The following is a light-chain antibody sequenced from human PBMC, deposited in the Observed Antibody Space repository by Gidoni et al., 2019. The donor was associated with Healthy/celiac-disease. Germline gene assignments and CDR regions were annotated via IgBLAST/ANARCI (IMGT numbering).Light chain of an antibody. Sequence: DIQITPSPSTLSASVGDRVTITCRASQSISSWLAWYQQKPGKAPKLLIYDASSLESGVPSRFSGSGSGTEFTLTISSLQPDDFATYYCQHYNSYSWTFGQGTKVEIK. V-gene: IGKV1-5*01. CDR3: QHYNSYSWT. CDR1: QSISSW. CDR2: DAS. J-gene: IGKJ1*01.